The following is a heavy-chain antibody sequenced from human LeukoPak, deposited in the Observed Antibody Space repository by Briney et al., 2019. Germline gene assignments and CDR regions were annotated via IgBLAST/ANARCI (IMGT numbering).Heavy chain of an antibody. Sequence: PSETLSLTCTVSGGSISSSSYYWGWIRQPPGKGLEWIGYIYYSGSTYYNPSLKSRVTISVDTSKNQFSLKLSSVTAADTAVYYCARDEAGVDYWGQGTLVTVSS. J-gene: IGHJ4*02. CDR2: IYYSGST. CDR3: ARDEAGVDY. CDR1: GGSISSSSYY. V-gene: IGHV4-30-4*08. D-gene: IGHD1-26*01.